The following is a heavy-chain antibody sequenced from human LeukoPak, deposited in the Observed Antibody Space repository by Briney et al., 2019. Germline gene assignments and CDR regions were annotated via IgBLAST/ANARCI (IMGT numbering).Heavy chain of an antibody. CDR2: IYSGGST. CDR3: AREARDWSFAFDI. Sequence: PGGSLRLSCAASGFTDSSNYMSWVRQAPGKGLEWVSVIYSGGSTYYADSVKGRFTISRDNSKNTLYLQMNSLRAEDTAVYYCAREARDWSFAFDIWGQGTMVTVSS. D-gene: IGHD2-21*02. J-gene: IGHJ3*02. V-gene: IGHV3-66*02. CDR1: GFTDSSNY.